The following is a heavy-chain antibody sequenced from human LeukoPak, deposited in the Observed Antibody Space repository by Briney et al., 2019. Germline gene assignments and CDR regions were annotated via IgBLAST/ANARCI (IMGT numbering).Heavy chain of an antibody. Sequence: GGSLRLSCAASGSTFRSFAMSWVRQAPGKGLEWVSSINGNDYRTFYADSVKGRFTISRDNSKNTLYLQINSLRAEDTAVYFCAKGSAVADIYFDYWGQGTLVTVSS. CDR3: AKGSAVADIYFDY. D-gene: IGHD6-19*01. J-gene: IGHJ4*02. V-gene: IGHV3-23*01. CDR2: INGNDYRT. CDR1: GSTFRSFA.